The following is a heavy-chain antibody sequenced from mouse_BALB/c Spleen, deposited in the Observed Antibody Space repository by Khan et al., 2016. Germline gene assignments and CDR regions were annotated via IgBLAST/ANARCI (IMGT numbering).Heavy chain of an antibody. V-gene: IGHV1-69*01. D-gene: IGHD4-1*01. Sequence: QVQLQQSGAEAVMPGASVKMSCKASGYTFTDYWIHWVKQRPGQGPEWIGAIDTSDRHTNYNQKFKGKATLTVDESSRTAYMELTSLTSEDSAIFYCARSRNWYFDYWGQGSTLTVSS. J-gene: IGHJ2*01. CDR3: ARSRNWYFDY. CDR1: GYTFTDYW. CDR2: IDTSDRHT.